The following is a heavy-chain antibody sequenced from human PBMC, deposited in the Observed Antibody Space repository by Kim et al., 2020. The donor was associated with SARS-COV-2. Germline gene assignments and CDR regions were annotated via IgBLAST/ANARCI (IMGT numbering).Heavy chain of an antibody. D-gene: IGHD5-12*01. Sequence: ASVKVSCQTSGYTFASYGVGWVRQAPGQGLEWMGWISTYDGTTSFAQKFQGRLAMTTDASTTTVYMELTSLRSDDTAMYYCARRGYDGYEYFDYWPREPWSPSPQ. CDR1: GYTFASYG. J-gene: IGHJ4*02. CDR3: ARRGYDGYEYFDY. V-gene: IGHV1-18*01. CDR2: ISTYDGTT.